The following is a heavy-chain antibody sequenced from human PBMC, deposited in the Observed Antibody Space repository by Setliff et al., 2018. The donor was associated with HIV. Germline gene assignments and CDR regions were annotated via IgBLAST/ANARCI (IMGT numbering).Heavy chain of an antibody. V-gene: IGHV5-51*01. J-gene: IGHJ3*02. CDR3: ARLSQRIRIFGVINRGEEFDI. CDR1: GYSFPNNW. CDR2: IYPEDSDA. Sequence: GESLKISCKGSGYSFPNNWIGWVRQMSGKGLEWMGFIYPEDSDARYSPSFEGQVTISADNSNTTAYLQWSSLKASDTAMYFCARLSQRIRIFGVINRGEEFDIWGQGTMVTVSS. D-gene: IGHD3-3*01.